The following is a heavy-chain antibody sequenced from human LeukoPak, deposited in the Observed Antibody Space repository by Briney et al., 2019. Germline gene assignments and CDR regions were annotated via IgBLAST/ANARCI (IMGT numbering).Heavy chain of an antibody. CDR3: ARSSAYQLLFDY. V-gene: IGHV3-66*01. J-gene: IGHJ4*02. Sequence: GGSLRLSCAASGFTVSSNHMSWVRQAPGKGLEGVSVIYSGGSTYCTDSVKDRFTISRDSSKNTLYLQMNSLRAEDTAVYYCARSSAYQLLFDYWGQGTLVTVSS. D-gene: IGHD2-2*01. CDR1: GFTVSSNH. CDR2: IYSGGST.